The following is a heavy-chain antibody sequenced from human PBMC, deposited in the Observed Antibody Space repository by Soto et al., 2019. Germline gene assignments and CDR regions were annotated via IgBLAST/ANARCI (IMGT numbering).Heavy chain of an antibody. CDR1: GGSISSGDYY. CDR2: IYYSGST. J-gene: IGHJ4*02. Sequence: QVQLQESGPGLVKPSQTLSLTCTVSGGSISSGDYYWSWIRQPPGKGLEWIGYIYYSGSTYYNPYLKRRVTISVDTSKNQFSLKLSSVTAADTAVYYCAREGDDFWSGYYQVNYWGQGTLVTVSS. V-gene: IGHV4-30-4*01. CDR3: AREGDDFWSGYYQVNY. D-gene: IGHD3-3*01.